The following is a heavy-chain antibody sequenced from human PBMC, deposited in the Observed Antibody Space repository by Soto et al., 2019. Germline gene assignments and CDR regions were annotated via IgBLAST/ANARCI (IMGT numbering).Heavy chain of an antibody. CDR2: IYSSGST. Sequence: QVHLQESGPGLVKPSETLSLTCTVSGGAISTYYWTWIRQPAGKGLEWIRRIYSSGSTKYNPSLQSRVTMSLDTSNNQFSLRLTSVTAADTAVYYCARGQRFSDWFDPWGQGTLVTVSS. D-gene: IGHD3-3*01. CDR3: ARGQRFSDWFDP. J-gene: IGHJ5*02. V-gene: IGHV4-4*07. CDR1: GGAISTYY.